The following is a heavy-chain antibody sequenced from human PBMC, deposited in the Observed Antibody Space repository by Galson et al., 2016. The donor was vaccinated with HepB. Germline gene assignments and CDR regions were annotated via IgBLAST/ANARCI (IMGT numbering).Heavy chain of an antibody. CDR2: IIPIFRTT. D-gene: IGHD1-26*01. J-gene: IGHJ4*02. CDR1: GGTFSSYA. CDR3: ARPQREGGNYYSCDY. V-gene: IGHV1-69*13. Sequence: SVKVSCKASGGTFSSYALSWVRQAPGQGLEWMGRIIPIFRTTNYAQKFQGRVSITADESTSTAYMELSSLRSEDTAVYYCARPQREGGNYYSCDYWGQGTLVTVSA.